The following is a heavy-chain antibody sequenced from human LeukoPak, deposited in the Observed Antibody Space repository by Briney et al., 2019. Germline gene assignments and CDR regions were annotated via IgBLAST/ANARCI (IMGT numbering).Heavy chain of an antibody. CDR3: AKFGILTGYYNPGGLDY. J-gene: IGHJ4*02. Sequence: GGSLRLSCAASGFTFSSYAMSWVRQAPGKGLEWVSAISGSGGSTYYADSVKGRFTISRDNSKNTLYLQMNSLRAEDTAVYYCAKFGILTGYYNPGGLDYWGQGTLVTVSS. D-gene: IGHD3-9*01. CDR2: ISGSGGST. CDR1: GFTFSSYA. V-gene: IGHV3-23*01.